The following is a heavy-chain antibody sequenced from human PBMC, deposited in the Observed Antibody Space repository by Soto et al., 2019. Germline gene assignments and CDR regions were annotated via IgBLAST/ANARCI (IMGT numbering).Heavy chain of an antibody. J-gene: IGHJ4*02. CDR3: AKEEGRTLRITMIVVVPFDY. V-gene: IGHV3-23*01. CDR2: LSGSGGGT. CDR1: GFTFRNYD. D-gene: IGHD3-22*01. Sequence: PGGSLRLSCAASGFTFRNYDLRWVRQAPGKGLEWVSFLSGSGGGTYYADSVKGRFTISRDNSKNTLYLQMNSLRAEDTAVYYCAKEEGRTLRITMIVVVPFDYWGQGTLVTVSS.